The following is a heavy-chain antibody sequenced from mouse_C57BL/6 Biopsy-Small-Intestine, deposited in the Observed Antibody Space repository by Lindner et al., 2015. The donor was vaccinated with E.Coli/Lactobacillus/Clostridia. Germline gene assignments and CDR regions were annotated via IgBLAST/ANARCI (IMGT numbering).Heavy chain of an antibody. V-gene: IGHV1-64*01. J-gene: IGHJ4*01. D-gene: IGHD6-1*01. CDR3: AREWAFHATDN. CDR1: GYTFTGYY. CDR2: VNPDSGGT. Sequence: SVKVSCKASGYTFTGYYMHWVRQAPGQGPEWMGRVNPDSGGTSYAQRFQGRVTMTRDTSISTAYMELSRLTSDDTAVYYCAREWAFHATDNWGQGTLVTVSS.